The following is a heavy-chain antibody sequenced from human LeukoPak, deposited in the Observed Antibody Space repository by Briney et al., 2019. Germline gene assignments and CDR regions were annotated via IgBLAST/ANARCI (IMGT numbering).Heavy chain of an antibody. CDR2: IYTSGST. Sequence: PSETLSLTCTVSGGSISSGSYYWSWIRQPAGKGLEWIGRIYTSGSTNYNPSLKSRVTISVDTSKNQFSLKLSSVTAADTAVYYCARVGIVGETAFDYWGQGTLVTVSS. V-gene: IGHV4-61*02. CDR3: ARVGIVGETAFDY. J-gene: IGHJ4*02. CDR1: GGSISSGSYY. D-gene: IGHD1-26*01.